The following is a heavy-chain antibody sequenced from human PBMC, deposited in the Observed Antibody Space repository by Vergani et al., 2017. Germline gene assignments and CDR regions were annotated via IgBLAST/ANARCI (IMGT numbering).Heavy chain of an antibody. Sequence: QVHLVESGGGVVQPGRSLRLSCVVSGFTSSYYGMHWVRQAPGKGLEGGAVISYDGTQKYYADSVKGRFTSSRDNSKSTLYLQMNSLRTEDTAVYYCATKSCGTPGCQIGYFREWGQGTLVTVSS. CDR1: GFTSSYYG. CDR2: ISYDGTQK. J-gene: IGHJ1*01. CDR3: ATKSCGTPGCQIGYFRE. D-gene: IGHD1-1*01. V-gene: IGHV3-30*03.